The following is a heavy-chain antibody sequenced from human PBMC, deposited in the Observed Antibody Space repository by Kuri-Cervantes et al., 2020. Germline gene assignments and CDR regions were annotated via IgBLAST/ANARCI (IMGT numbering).Heavy chain of an antibody. CDR1: GFTFDDYA. Sequence: GGSLRLSCAASGFTFDDYAMHWVRQAPGKGLEWVSGISWNSGSMGYADSVKGRFTISRDNSKNTLYLQMNSLRAEDTAVYYCAKSADLLWFGELLGGMDVWGQGTTVTVS. CDR2: ISWNSGSM. CDR3: AKSADLLWFGELLGGMDV. V-gene: IGHV3-9*01. J-gene: IGHJ6*02. D-gene: IGHD3-10*01.